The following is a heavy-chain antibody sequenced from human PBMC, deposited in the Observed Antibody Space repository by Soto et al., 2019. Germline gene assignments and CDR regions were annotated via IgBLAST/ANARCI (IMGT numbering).Heavy chain of an antibody. D-gene: IGHD5-18*01. V-gene: IGHV4-59*08. CDR2: IYYSGST. CDR3: ARGDPRYSYGYDYYYMDV. Sequence: SETLSLTCTVSGGSISSYYWSWIRQPPGKGLEWIGYIYYSGSTNYNPSLKSRVTISVDTSKNQFSLKLSSVTAADTAVYYCARGDPRYSYGYDYYYMDVWGKGTTVTVSS. CDR1: GGSISSYY. J-gene: IGHJ6*03.